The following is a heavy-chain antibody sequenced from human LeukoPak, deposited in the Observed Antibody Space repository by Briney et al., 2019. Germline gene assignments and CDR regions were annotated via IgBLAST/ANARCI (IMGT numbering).Heavy chain of an antibody. V-gene: IGHV3-30*03. D-gene: IGHD5-12*01. CDR2: ISYDGGNK. CDR1: GFTFSNYG. J-gene: IGHJ5*02. CDR3: ARAYSGYDT. Sequence: GGSLRLSCAASGFTFSNYGMHWVRQAPGKGLEWVAVISYDGGNKYYADSVKGRFTISRDNSKNTLYLQMNSLRAEDTAVYYCARAYSGYDTWGQGTLVTVSS.